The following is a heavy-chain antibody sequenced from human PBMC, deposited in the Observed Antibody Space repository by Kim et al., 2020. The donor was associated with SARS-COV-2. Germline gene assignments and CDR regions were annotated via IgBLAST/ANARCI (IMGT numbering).Heavy chain of an antibody. J-gene: IGHJ4*02. V-gene: IGHV3-11*01. Sequence: YYEDSVTGRFTLSRDNDKNSLYLQMNSLSAEDTAVYYCARGSTISDYWGQGTLVTVSS. D-gene: IGHD3-9*01. CDR3: ARGSTISDY.